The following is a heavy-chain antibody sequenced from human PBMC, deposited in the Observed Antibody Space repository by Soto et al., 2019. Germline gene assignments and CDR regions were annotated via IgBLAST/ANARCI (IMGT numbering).Heavy chain of an antibody. CDR2: IYYSGST. Sequence: SETLSLTCTVSGGSISSGGYYWSWIRQHPGKGLEWNGYIYYSGSTYYNPSLKSRVTISVDTSKNQFSLKLSSVTAADTAVYYCARSYDFWSGYYIGKREPYYFDYWGQGTLVTVSS. V-gene: IGHV4-31*03. CDR3: ARSYDFWSGYYIGKREPYYFDY. CDR1: GGSISSGGYY. D-gene: IGHD3-3*01. J-gene: IGHJ4*02.